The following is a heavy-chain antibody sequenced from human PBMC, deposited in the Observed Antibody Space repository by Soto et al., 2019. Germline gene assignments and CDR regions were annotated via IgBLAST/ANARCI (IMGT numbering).Heavy chain of an antibody. Sequence: EVQLVESGGGLDQPGRSLRLSCAASGFNFDDYAMHWVRQAPGKGLEWVSGINWNSGSVGYADSVKGRFTISRDNARNSLYLQLNSLKREDTAIYFCAKDPHSSARVGYFYSWGQGTLVSVSS. CDR2: INWNSGSV. V-gene: IGHV3-9*01. J-gene: IGHJ4*02. CDR1: GFNFDDYA. CDR3: AKDPHSSARVGYFYS. D-gene: IGHD6-25*01.